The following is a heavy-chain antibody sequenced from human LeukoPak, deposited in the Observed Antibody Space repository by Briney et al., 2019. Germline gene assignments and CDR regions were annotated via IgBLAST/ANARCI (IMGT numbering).Heavy chain of an antibody. V-gene: IGHV3-11*01. Sequence: PGGSLRLSCAASGFTFSDYYMSWIRQAPGKGLEWVSYISSSGSTIYHADSAKGRFTISRDNAKNSLYLQMNSLRAEDTAVYYCARYGDGLVNWYFDLWGRGTLVTVSS. CDR3: ARYGDGLVNWYFDL. J-gene: IGHJ2*01. D-gene: IGHD3/OR15-3a*01. CDR1: GFTFSDYY. CDR2: ISSSGSTI.